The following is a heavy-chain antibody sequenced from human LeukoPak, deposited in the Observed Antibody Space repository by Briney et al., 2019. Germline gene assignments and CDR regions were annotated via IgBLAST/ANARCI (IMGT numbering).Heavy chain of an antibody. J-gene: IGHJ6*02. V-gene: IGHV3-30-3*01. Sequence: GGSLRLSCAASGFTFSSYAMHWVRQAPGKGLEWVAVISYDGSNKYYADSVKGRFTISRDNSKNTLYLQMNSVRAEDTAVYYCARGGIAAAGNYYYYGMDVWGQGTTVTVSS. CDR1: GFTFSSYA. CDR2: ISYDGSNK. D-gene: IGHD6-13*01. CDR3: ARGGIAAAGNYYYYGMDV.